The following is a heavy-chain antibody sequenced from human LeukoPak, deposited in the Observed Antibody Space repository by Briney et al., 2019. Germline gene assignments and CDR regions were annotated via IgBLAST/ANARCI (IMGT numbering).Heavy chain of an antibody. CDR1: GGSVSSGSYY. D-gene: IGHD6-13*01. CDR3: ARDPSLRSSSWYWYFDY. J-gene: IGHJ4*02. CDR2: NYYSGNN. V-gene: IGHV4-61*01. Sequence: PSEILSLTCTVSGGSVSSGSYYWSWLRQPPGKGLEWLSYNYYSGNNNYNPSLKSRVTISVDASKNQFSLKLSSVTAADTAVYYCARDPSLRSSSWYWYFDYWGQGTLVTVSS.